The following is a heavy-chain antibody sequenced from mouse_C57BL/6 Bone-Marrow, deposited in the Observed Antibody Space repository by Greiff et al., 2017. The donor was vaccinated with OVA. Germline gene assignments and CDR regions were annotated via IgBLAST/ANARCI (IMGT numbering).Heavy chain of an antibody. D-gene: IGHD2-2*01. Sequence: VQLQQPGTELVKPGASVKLSCKASGYTFTSYWMHWVKQRPGQGLEWIGNINPSNGGTNYNEKFKSKATLTVDKSSSTAYMQLSSLTSEAVAVDEGARGECYDGYGDYWGQGTPVTVSA. CDR2: INPSNGGT. J-gene: IGHJ3*01. CDR3: ARGECYDGYGDY. CDR1: GYTFTSYW. V-gene: IGHV1-53*01.